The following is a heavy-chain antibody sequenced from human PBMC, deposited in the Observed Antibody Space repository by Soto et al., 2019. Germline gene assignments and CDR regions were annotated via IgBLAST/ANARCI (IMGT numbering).Heavy chain of an antibody. CDR2: IYPGDSDT. Sequence: GESVKISCKGSGYSVSSYWIGWVRQMPGKGLEWMGIIYPGDSDTRYSPSFQGQVTISADKSISTAYLQWSSLKASDTAMYYCARYVETHKDYYYGMDVWGQGTTVTVS. V-gene: IGHV5-51*01. D-gene: IGHD3-16*01. CDR1: GYSVSSYW. CDR3: ARYVETHKDYYYGMDV. J-gene: IGHJ6*02.